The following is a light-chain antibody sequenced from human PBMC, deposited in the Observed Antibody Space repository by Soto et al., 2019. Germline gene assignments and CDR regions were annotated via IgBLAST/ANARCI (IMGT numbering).Light chain of an antibody. CDR3: QQHSNSPWT. CDR2: AVS. V-gene: IGKV3-20*01. Sequence: EIVLTQSPGTLTLSPGESAALSCRASQTISNNYLVWYRQKPGQAPRLLIYAVSSRAAGIPDRFSGSGSGTDFALTSARLEPEDAAGYYCQQHSNSPWTFGQGTRVEI. J-gene: IGKJ1*01. CDR1: QTISNNY.